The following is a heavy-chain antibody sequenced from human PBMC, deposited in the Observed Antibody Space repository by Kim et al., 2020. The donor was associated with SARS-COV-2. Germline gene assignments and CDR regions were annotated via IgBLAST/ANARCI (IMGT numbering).Heavy chain of an antibody. CDR2: IHSSGTT. V-gene: IGHV4-59*12. CDR1: GGSISGYY. D-gene: IGHD3-22*01. J-gene: IGHJ5*02. Sequence: SETLSLTCTVSGGSISGYYWSWIRQSPGKGLEWIAYIHSSGTTNYNPSLKSRVSISIDTSKNHFYLTLTSVTAADTAVYYCAKLHEYHYEEFGPWGQGILVTVSS. CDR3: AKLHEYHYEEFGP.